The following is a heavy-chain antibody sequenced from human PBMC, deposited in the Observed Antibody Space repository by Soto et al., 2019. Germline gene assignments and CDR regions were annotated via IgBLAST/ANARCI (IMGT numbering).Heavy chain of an antibody. CDR3: ARDGVLNWVDP. CDR2: IYYTVIT. J-gene: IGHJ5*02. V-gene: IGHV4-34*11. CDR1: CGSFSGYY. Sequence: PSETLSLTRAVYCGSFSGYYWTWIRQPPGTGLYCVGYIYYTVITTXXPSLKSPXXLSVDTSNNHXSLKLXSVTAAYTAVYYCARDGVLNWVDPWVQGTLVTVSS. D-gene: IGHD3-16*01.